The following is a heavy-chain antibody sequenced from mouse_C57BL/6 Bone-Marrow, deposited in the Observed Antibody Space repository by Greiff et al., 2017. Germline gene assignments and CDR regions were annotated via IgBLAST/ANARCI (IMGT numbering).Heavy chain of an antibody. Sequence: EVQLVESGGDLVKPGGSLKLSCAASGFTFSSYGMSWVRQTPDKRLEWVATISSGGSYTYYPDSVKGRFTISRDNAKNTLYLQMSSLKSEDTAMYYCARPLYGSSYRWYFDVWGTGTTVTVSS. CDR3: ARPLYGSSYRWYFDV. J-gene: IGHJ1*03. CDR1: GFTFSSYG. V-gene: IGHV5-6*01. D-gene: IGHD1-1*01. CDR2: ISSGGSYT.